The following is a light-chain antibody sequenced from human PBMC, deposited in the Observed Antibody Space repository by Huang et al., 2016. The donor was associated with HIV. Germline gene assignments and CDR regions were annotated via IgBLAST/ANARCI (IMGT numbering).Light chain of an antibody. V-gene: IGKV2-28*01. Sequence: DVVMTQSPLSLPVTPGEPASISCRSSQSLLHSDGNNYFDWYFQKPGQSPQLLIYLGFNRASGVPERFSGSGSGTDFTLKISRVEAEDVGVYYCMQGLRTPRTFGQGTRLEIK. CDR2: LGF. J-gene: IGKJ2*01. CDR1: QSLLHSDGNNY. CDR3: MQGLRTPRT.